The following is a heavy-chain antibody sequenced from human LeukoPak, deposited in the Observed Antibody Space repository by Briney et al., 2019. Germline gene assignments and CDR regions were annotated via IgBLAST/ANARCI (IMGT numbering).Heavy chain of an antibody. D-gene: IGHD6-6*01. Sequence: SETLSLTCTVSGGSISSYYWSWIRQPPGKGLEWIGYIYYSGTTNYNPSLKSRVTISVDTSKNQFSLKLSSVTAADTAVYYCARGRPWFDPWGQGTLVTVSS. V-gene: IGHV4-59*01. CDR3: ARGRPWFDP. CDR1: GGSISSYY. CDR2: IYYSGTT. J-gene: IGHJ5*02.